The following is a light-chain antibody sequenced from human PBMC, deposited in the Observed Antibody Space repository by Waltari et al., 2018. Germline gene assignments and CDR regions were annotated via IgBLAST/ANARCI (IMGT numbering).Light chain of an antibody. CDR3: SSYRRSYTVV. CDR2: DVT. Sequence: SALTQPPSVSGSPGQSVTISCTGTTSDVGGYNYVSWYQHHPGKAPKLMIFDVTERPSGVSDRFSGSKSGNTASLTISGLQAEDEADYYCSSYRRSYTVVFGGGTKLTVL. V-gene: IGLV2-11*01. CDR1: TSDVGGYNY. J-gene: IGLJ3*02.